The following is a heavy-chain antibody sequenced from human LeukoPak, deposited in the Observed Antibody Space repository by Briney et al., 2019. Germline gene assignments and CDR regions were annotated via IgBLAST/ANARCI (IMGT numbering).Heavy chain of an antibody. CDR1: GGSISSYY. CDR3: ARVGSYCSGGSCYSYYFDY. V-gene: IGHV4-59*01. J-gene: IGHJ4*02. D-gene: IGHD2-15*01. CDR2: IYYSGST. Sequence: SETLSLTCTVSGGSISSYYWSWIRQPPGKGLEWIGYIYYSGSTNYNPSLKSRVTISVDTSKNQFSLKLSSVTAADTGVYYCARVGSYCSGGSCYSYYFDYWGQGTLVTVSS.